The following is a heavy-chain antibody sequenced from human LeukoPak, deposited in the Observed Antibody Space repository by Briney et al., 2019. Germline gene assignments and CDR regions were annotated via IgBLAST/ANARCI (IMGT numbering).Heavy chain of an antibody. CDR2: ISGYNGNT. CDR1: GYRFTSYG. V-gene: IGHV1-18*01. J-gene: IGHJ3*02. D-gene: IGHD3-22*01. Sequence: GASVKVSCKASGYRFTSYGISWVRQAPGQGLEWMGWISGYNGNTNYEQKTQGRVTMTTDTSTSTAYMELRSLRSDDTAVYYCARASRVYYDSSGYYPKDDAFDIWGQGTMVTVSA. CDR3: ARASRVYYDSSGYYPKDDAFDI.